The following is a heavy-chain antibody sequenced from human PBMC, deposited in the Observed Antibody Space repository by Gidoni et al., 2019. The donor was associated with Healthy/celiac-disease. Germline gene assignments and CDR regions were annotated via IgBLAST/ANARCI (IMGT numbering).Heavy chain of an antibody. J-gene: IGHJ4*02. CDR3: ARVAPSPPDYDFWSGYGSYYFDY. Sequence: QVHLVESGGGVVQPGRSLRLSCPASGFTFSSYALHWFRQAPGKGLEWVAVISYDGSNKYYADSVKGRFTISRDNSKNTLYLQMNSLRAEDTAVYYCARVAPSPPDYDFWSGYGSYYFDYWGQGTLVTVSS. CDR2: ISYDGSNK. V-gene: IGHV3-30-3*01. D-gene: IGHD3-3*01. CDR1: GFTFSSYA.